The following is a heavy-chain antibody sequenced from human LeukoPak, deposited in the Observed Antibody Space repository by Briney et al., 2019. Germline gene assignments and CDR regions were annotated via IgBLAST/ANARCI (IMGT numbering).Heavy chain of an antibody. Sequence: SGTLSLTCTVPGDSINSLDLWSWVRQPPGKGLEWIGEMYLSGTTHSNPSVKSRVTISMDKSKNQFFLNLSSVTAADTAVYYCAGLVGRYSSGLYYYYFDYWGQGTLVTVSS. CDR1: GDSINSLDL. D-gene: IGHD3-22*01. J-gene: IGHJ4*02. CDR2: MYLSGTT. CDR3: AGLVGRYSSGLYYYYFDY. V-gene: IGHV4-4*02.